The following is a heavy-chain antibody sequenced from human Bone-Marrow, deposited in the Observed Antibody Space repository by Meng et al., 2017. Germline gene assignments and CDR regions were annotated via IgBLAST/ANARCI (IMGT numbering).Heavy chain of an antibody. Sequence: GSLRLSCTVSGYSISSGYYWGWIRQPPGKGLEWIGNMHHSGSTYYNPSLKSRVTISVDTSKNQFSLKLSSVTAADTAVYYCASLTYGMDVWGQGTTVTVSS. CDR2: MHHSGST. CDR3: ASLTYGMDV. CDR1: GYSISSGYY. J-gene: IGHJ6*02. V-gene: IGHV4-38-2*02.